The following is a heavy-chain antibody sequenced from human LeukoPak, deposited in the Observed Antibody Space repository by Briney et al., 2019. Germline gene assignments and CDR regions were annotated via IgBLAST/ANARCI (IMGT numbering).Heavy chain of an antibody. CDR2: INPSGGIT. CDR3: ARDPAVSGKTYYFDY. V-gene: IGHV1-46*01. CDR1: GYTFSGDY. Sequence: ASLKGSCTASGYTFSGDYIHGVRDTPGQRRESMWEINPSGGITTYAQKFQGRVTMTRDTSTCTVYMELSSLRSEDTAMYYCARDPAVSGKTYYFDYWGQGTLVTVSS. J-gene: IGHJ4*02. D-gene: IGHD6-19*01.